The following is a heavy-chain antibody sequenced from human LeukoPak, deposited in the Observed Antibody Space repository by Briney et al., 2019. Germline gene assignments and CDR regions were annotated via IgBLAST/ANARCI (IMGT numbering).Heavy chain of an antibody. V-gene: IGHV3-21*01. J-gene: IGHJ4*02. Sequence: TGGSLRLSCAASGFTFSSYIMNWVRQAPGKGLEWVSSISSSSSYIYYADSVKGRFTISRDNAKNSLYLQMNSLRAEDTAVYCCARSQNNDYWGQGTLVTVSS. CDR3: ARSQNNDY. CDR2: ISSSSSYI. CDR1: GFTFSSYI. D-gene: IGHD1/OR15-1a*01.